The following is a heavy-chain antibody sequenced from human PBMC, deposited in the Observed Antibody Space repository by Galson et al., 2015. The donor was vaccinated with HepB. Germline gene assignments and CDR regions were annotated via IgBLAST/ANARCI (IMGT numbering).Heavy chain of an antibody. CDR1: GFTFNNYA. V-gene: IGHV3-30-3*01. CDR3: ARELGGYTYGKGFDY. Sequence: RLSCAASGFTFNNYAMHWVRQAPGKGLEWVAVISYDGTNKYHADSVKGRFTISRDNSKNSLYLHINSLRPEDTALFFCARELGGYTYGKGFDYWGQGVLVTVSS. D-gene: IGHD5-18*01. J-gene: IGHJ4*02. CDR2: ISYDGTNK.